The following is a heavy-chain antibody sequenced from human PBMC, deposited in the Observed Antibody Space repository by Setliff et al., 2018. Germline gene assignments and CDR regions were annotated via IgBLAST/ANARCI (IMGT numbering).Heavy chain of an antibody. J-gene: IGHJ4*02. Sequence: ETLSLTCTVSGASISSSRDYWGWIRQPPGKGLEWIGSIYYSGSTYYNPSLKSRVTISIDTSKSQFSLNLSSVTAADTAVYYCARIAYGSGSYYFDYWGQGTLVTVSS. D-gene: IGHD3-10*01. CDR3: ARIAYGSGSYYFDY. V-gene: IGHV4-39*07. CDR1: GASISSSRDY. CDR2: IYYSGST.